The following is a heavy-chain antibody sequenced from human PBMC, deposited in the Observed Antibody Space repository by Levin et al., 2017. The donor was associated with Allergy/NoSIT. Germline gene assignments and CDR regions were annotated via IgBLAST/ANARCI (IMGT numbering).Heavy chain of an antibody. CDR1: GFIFSDHY. CDR3: VRGQRYSGDYVNFDY. Sequence: GESLKISCIASGFIFSDHYMDWVRQAPGQGLEWVARIRNKAASYSTVYAASVKVRFTISRDDSKNSLYLQMNSLKAEDSAVYYCVRGQRYSGDYVNFDYWGQGTLVTVSS. D-gene: IGHD1-26*01. J-gene: IGHJ4*02. CDR2: IRNKAASYST. V-gene: IGHV3-72*01.